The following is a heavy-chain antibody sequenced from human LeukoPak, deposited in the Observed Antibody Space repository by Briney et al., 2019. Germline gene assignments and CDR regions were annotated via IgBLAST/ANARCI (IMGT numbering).Heavy chain of an antibody. D-gene: IGHD2-15*01. J-gene: IGHJ3*02. CDR3: AKVQGYCSGGSCYPAVEGDAFDI. V-gene: IGHV3-23*01. CDR2: ISGRGGRT. CDR1: GFTFSSYP. Sequence: PGGSLILSCGASGFTFSSYPMSWVPRARGRGLEWVSAISGRGGRTSYGASVKGRFTISRDNSKNTQYLQMNSLRAEDTAVYYCAKVQGYCSGGSCYPAVEGDAFDIWGQGTMVTVSS.